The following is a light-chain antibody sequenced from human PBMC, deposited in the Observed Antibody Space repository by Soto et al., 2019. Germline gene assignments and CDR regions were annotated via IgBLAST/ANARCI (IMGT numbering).Light chain of an antibody. CDR1: QSVSSSY. Sequence: EIVLTQSPCTRSWSPGERATLSCRASQSVSSSYLAWYQQKPGQAPRLLIYGASSRATGIPDRFSGSGSETDFTLTISRLEPEDFAVYYCQQYGSSPRTFGQGTKVDI. J-gene: IGKJ1*01. CDR3: QQYGSSPRT. CDR2: GAS. V-gene: IGKV3-20*01.